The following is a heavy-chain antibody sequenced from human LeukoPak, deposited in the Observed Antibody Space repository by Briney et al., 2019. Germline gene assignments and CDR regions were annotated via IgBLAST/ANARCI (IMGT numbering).Heavy chain of an antibody. CDR1: GGSFSDYY. V-gene: IGHV4-34*01. CDR2: IYHSGST. CDR3: ARGLRKYSSSSSPVY. J-gene: IGHJ4*02. D-gene: IGHD6-6*01. Sequence: SETLSLTCAVYGGSFSDYYWNWIRQTPGKELEWIGEIYHSGSTKYNPSLKSRVTMLVDTSKNQFSLKLRSVTASDTAVYYCARGLRKYSSSSSPVYWGQGTLVTVSS.